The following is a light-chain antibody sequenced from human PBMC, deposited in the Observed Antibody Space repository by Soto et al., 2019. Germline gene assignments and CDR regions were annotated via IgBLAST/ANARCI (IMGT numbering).Light chain of an antibody. Sequence: QTALTQPASGSGSPGQSITISCTGTSGDVGGYNYVSWYQQHPVKAPKLMIYDVTNRPSGVSDRFSGSKSGNTASLTISGLQAEDEADYYCSSYTSSSTPYVFGTGTKVTVL. J-gene: IGLJ1*01. CDR1: SGDVGGYNY. V-gene: IGLV2-14*01. CDR2: DVT. CDR3: SSYTSSSTPYV.